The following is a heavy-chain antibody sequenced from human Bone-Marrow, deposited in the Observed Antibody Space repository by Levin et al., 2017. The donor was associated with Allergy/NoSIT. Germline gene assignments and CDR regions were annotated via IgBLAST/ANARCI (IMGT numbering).Heavy chain of an antibody. V-gene: IGHV1-18*01. D-gene: IGHD4-17*01. Sequence: GESLKISCKASGYTFTSYGISWVRQAPGQGLEWMGWISAYNGNTNYAQKLQGRVTMTTDTSTSTAYMELRSLRSDDTAVYYCARALREYGVHFDYWGQGTLVTVSS. J-gene: IGHJ4*02. CDR3: ARALREYGVHFDY. CDR2: ISAYNGNT. CDR1: GYTFTSYG.